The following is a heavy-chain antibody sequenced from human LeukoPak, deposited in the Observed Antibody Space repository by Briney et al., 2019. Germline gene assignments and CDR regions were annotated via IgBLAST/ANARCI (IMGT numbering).Heavy chain of an antibody. D-gene: IGHD3-10*02. CDR3: AELGITMIGGV. CDR1: GFTFSSYS. CDR2: ISSSSSTI. Sequence: GGSLRLSCAASGFTFSSYSMNWVRQAPGKGLEWVSYISSSSSTIYYADSVKGRFTISRDNAKNSLYLQMNSLRAEDTAVDYCAELGITMIGGVWGKGTTVTISS. V-gene: IGHV3-48*04. J-gene: IGHJ6*04.